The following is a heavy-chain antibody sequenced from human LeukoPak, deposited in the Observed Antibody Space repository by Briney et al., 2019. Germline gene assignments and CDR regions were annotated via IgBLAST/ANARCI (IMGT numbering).Heavy chain of an antibody. CDR3: TKAGSSTTIPGYFDD. Sequence: GGSLRLSCAASGFTFSSYSMNWLRQAPGKGLEWVSSISSSSSYIYYADSVKGRFTISRDNAKNSLYLQMNSLRAEDTAIYYCTKAGSSTTIPGYFDDWGQGTLVTVSP. D-gene: IGHD1-14*01. CDR1: GFTFSSYS. J-gene: IGHJ4*02. CDR2: ISSSSSYI. V-gene: IGHV3-21*04.